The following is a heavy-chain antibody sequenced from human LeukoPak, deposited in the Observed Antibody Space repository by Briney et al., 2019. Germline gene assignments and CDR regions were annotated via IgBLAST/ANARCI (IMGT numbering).Heavy chain of an antibody. V-gene: IGHV3-7*01. J-gene: IGHJ3*02. D-gene: IGHD3-10*01. CDR2: IKQDGSEK. CDR3: ARDRGGFGYYYGSGSYYNGDAFDI. CDR1: GFTFRSYW. Sequence: GSLRLSCAASGFTFRSYWMSWVRQAPGKGLEWVANIKQDGSEKYYVDSVKGRFTISRDNAKNSLYLQMNSLRAEDTAVYYCARDRGGFGYYYGSGSYYNGDAFDIWGQGTMVTVSS.